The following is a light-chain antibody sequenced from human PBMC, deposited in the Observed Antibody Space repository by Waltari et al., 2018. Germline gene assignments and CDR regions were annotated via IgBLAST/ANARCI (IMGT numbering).Light chain of an antibody. CDR3: GTWDTSLSAWV. Sequence: QSVLTQAPSVSAAPGPKVPISRAGSSSNIGNKYVSWYQQFPGTAPKLLIYDNDKRPSGIPDRFSASKSGTSATLGITGLQTGDEANYYCGTWDTSLSAWVFGGGTKLTVL. J-gene: IGLJ3*02. V-gene: IGLV1-51*01. CDR2: DND. CDR1: SSNIGNKY.